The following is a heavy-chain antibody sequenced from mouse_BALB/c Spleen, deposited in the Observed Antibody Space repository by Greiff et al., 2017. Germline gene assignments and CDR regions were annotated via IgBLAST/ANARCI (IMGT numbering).Heavy chain of an antibody. CDR1: GYSITSGYY. Sequence: EVQRVESGPGLVKPSQSLSLTCSVTGYSITSGYYWTWIRQFPGNKLEWMGYISYDGSNNYNPSLKNRISITRDTSTNQFFLKLNSVTTEDTATYYCARDEGREFAYWGQGTLVTVSA. V-gene: IGHV3-6*02. J-gene: IGHJ3*01. D-gene: IGHD3-3*01. CDR3: ARDEGREFAY. CDR2: ISYDGSN.